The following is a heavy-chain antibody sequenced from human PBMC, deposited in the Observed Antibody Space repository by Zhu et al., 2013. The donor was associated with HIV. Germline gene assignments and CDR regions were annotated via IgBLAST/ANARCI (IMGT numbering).Heavy chain of an antibody. CDR1: AGSISSHY. D-gene: IGHD3-9*01. J-gene: IGHJ4*02. CDR3: ARELYFGQGYFDS. CDR2: IYSSGST. Sequence: QVQLHESGPGLVKPSETLSLTCTVSAGSISSHYWNWIRQPAGKGLEWIGRIYSSGSTNYNPSLKSRITMSVGTSKNQFSLKVSSVTAADTAMYYCARELYFGQGYFDSWGQGTLVTVTS. V-gene: IGHV4-4*07.